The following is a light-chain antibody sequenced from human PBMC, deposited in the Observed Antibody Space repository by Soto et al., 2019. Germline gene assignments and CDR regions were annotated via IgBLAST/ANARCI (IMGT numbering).Light chain of an antibody. CDR3: QVWHNSGDHPWA. V-gene: IGLV3-21*04. J-gene: IGLJ3*02. CDR1: NIGSKS. CDR2: FDR. Sequence: SYELTQPPSVSVAPGKTARITCGGNNIGSKSVYWYQQKPGQAPVLVIYFDRDRPSGIPERFSGSNSGNTATLTISRVEAGDEADYYCQVWHNSGDHPWAFGGGTKLTVL.